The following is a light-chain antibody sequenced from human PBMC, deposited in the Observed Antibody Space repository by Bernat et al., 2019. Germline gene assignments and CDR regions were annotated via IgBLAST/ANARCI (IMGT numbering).Light chain of an antibody. CDR3: QAWDSSTGV. J-gene: IGLJ3*02. CDR2: QDD. V-gene: IGLV3-1*01. Sequence: SYELTQPPSVSVSPGQTASITCSGDKLGSKYTCWYQQKPGQSPVVVIYQDDKRPSGIPERFSGSHSGNTATLTISGAQAMDEADYYCQAWDSSTGVFGRGTKLTVL. CDR1: KLGSKY.